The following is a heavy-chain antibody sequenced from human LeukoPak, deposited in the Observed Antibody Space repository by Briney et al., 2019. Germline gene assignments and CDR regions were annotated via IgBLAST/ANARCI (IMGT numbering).Heavy chain of an antibody. D-gene: IGHD2-2*01. CDR1: GFTFRSYA. CDR3: AKGDCSSTSCYAPADY. CDR2: ISGNGGGT. Sequence: PGGSLRLSCAASGFTFRSYAMSWVCRAPGKGLEWVSAISGNGGGTYYADSVKGRFTISRDNSKNTLYLQMNSLRAEDTAVYYCAKGDCSSTSCYAPADYWGQGTLATVSS. J-gene: IGHJ4*02. V-gene: IGHV3-23*01.